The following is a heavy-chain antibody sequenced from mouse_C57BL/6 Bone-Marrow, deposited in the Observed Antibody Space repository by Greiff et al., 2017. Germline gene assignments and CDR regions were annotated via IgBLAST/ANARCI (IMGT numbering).Heavy chain of an antibody. CDR2: SRNKANDYTT. Sequence: EVQGVESGGGLVQSGRSLRLSCATSGFTFSDFYMEWVRQAPGKGLEWIAASRNKANDYTTEYSASVKGRFIVSRDTYQSILYLQMNALRAEDTAIYYCARELNWDGAMDYWGQGTSVTVSS. D-gene: IGHD4-1*01. CDR3: ARELNWDGAMDY. J-gene: IGHJ4*01. CDR1: GFTFSDFY. V-gene: IGHV7-1*01.